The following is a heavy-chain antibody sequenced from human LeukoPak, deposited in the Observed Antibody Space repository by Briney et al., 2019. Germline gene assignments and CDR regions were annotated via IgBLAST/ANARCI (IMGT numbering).Heavy chain of an antibody. CDR3: ARHPIPSNYYGSRIDP. Sequence: SETLSLTCAVYGGSFSGYYWSWIRQPPGKGLEWIGEINHSGSTNYNPSLKSRVTISVDTSKNQFSLKLSSVTAADTAVYYCARHPIPSNYYGSRIDPWGQGTLVTVSS. CDR1: GGSFSGYY. V-gene: IGHV4-34*01. D-gene: IGHD3-10*01. CDR2: INHSGST. J-gene: IGHJ5*02.